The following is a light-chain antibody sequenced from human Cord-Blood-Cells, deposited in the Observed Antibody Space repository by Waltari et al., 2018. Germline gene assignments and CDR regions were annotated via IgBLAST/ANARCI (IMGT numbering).Light chain of an antibody. CDR2: WAS. J-gene: IGKJ1*01. CDR3: QQYYSTPPT. Sequence: DIVMTQSPDSLAVSLGERATINCKASQSVLYSSNNKNYLAWYQQKPGHPPKLLIYWASTRESGVPDRFSGNGSGTDFTLTISSLQAEDVAFYYCQQYYSTPPTFGQGTKVEIK. V-gene: IGKV4-1*01. CDR1: QSVLYSSNNKNY.